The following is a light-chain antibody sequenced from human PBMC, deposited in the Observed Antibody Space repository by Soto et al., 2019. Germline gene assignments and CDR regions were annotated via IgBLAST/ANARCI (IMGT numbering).Light chain of an antibody. Sequence: DIQMTQSPSSLSASVGDRVTITCRASQRIXNLFVWYQREPEKAPKSLXYATSNLESGVPSRFSGSGSGTDYTLTISSLQPEDFATYYCQQYDSYPITFGQGTRLEIK. CDR2: ATS. J-gene: IGKJ5*01. CDR3: QQYDSYPIT. CDR1: QRIXNL. V-gene: IGKV1D-16*01.